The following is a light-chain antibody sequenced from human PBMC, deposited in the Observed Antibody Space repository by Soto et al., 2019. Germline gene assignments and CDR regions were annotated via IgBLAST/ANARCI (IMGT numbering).Light chain of an antibody. CDR3: QQYGDSPFT. Sequence: EIVLTQSPGTLSLSPGERATLSCRASQSVSTTNLAWYQQRPGQAPRLLIYGASRRATGIPDRFSGSGSGTDFTLTISSLEPEDFAVYYCQQYGDSPFTFGPGTKVDI. J-gene: IGKJ3*01. V-gene: IGKV3-20*01. CDR1: QSVSTTN. CDR2: GAS.